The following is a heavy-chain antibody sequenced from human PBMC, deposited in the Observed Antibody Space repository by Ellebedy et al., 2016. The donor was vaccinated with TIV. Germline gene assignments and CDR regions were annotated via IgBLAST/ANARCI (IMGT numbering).Heavy chain of an antibody. CDR1: GFTLSNSG. V-gene: IGHV3-48*01. D-gene: IGHD1-14*01. CDR3: ARVDRVSHAMDV. CDR2: ISISGTTL. Sequence: GGSLRLXXAASGFTLSNSGMTWVRQAPGKGLELVSYISISGTTLYYADSVRGRFTISRDNAKNSLYLRMNSLRADDTAMYYCARVDRVSHAMDVWGQGTPVTVSS. J-gene: IGHJ6*02.